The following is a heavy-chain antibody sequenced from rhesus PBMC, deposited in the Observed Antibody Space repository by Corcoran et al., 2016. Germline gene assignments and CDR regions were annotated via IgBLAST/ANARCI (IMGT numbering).Heavy chain of an antibody. J-gene: IGHJ4*01. D-gene: IGHD5-42*01. CDR3: ARRRWDTAGTNYFDY. CDR2: IYWDDDK. V-gene: IGHV2-1*01. Sequence: QVTLKESGPALVKPTQTLTLTCTFSGFSLSTSGMGVAWIRQPPGKTLEWLAHIYWDDDKRYSTSLKSRLTISKDTSKNQVVLTITNMDPVDTTTYYCARRRWDTAGTNYFDYWGQGVLVTVSS. CDR1: GFSLSTSGMG.